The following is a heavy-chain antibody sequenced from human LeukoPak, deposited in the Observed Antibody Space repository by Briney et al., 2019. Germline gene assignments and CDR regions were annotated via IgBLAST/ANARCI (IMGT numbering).Heavy chain of an antibody. V-gene: IGHV4-39*01. CDR2: IYYSGST. D-gene: IGHD6-13*01. CDR3: ARRRVIASLSNWFDP. CDR1: GGSISSSSYY. Sequence: PSETLSLTCTVSGGSISSSSYYWGWIRPPPGKGLVWIGSIYYSGSTYYNPSLKSRVTISAGTSKNQFSLQLSSVTAADTAVYYCARRRVIASLSNWFDPWGQGTLVTVSS. J-gene: IGHJ5*02.